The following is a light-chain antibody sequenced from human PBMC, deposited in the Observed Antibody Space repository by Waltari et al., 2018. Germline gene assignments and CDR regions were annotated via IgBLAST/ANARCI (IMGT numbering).Light chain of an antibody. V-gene: IGKV1-5*03. J-gene: IGKJ2*03. CDR1: PSISNY. Sequence: DIQMNQSPSTLSPSVGDTITITCRASPSISNYLAWYQQKPGKAPKLLIYKASSSGSGVPSRFSGSGSGTEFTLTISSLQPDDFATYYCQQYNTYSSFGQGTKLEIK. CDR2: KAS. CDR3: QQYNTYSS.